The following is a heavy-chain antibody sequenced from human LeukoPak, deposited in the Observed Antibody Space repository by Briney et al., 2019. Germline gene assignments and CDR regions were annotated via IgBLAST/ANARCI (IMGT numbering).Heavy chain of an antibody. J-gene: IGHJ4*02. CDR3: ANFKAAAGEFDY. CDR2: ISVGGDST. V-gene: IGHV3-23*01. D-gene: IGHD6-13*01. CDR1: GFTFNNYA. Sequence: QPGGSLRLSCAASGFTFNNYAMTWVRQAPGKGLEWVSAISVGGDSTYHADSVKGRISISRHNSNNTLYLQMSSLRAEDTAVYYCANFKAAAGEFDYWGQGTLVPVSS.